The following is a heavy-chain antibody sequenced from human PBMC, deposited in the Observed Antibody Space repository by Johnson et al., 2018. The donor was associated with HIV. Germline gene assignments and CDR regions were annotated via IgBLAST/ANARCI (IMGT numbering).Heavy chain of an antibody. CDR3: ARVGYCSGGSCYSGAFDI. CDR2: IGTAGDT. D-gene: IGHD2-15*01. CDR1: GFTFSSYD. V-gene: IGHV3-13*01. Sequence: VQLVESGGGLVQPGGSLRLSCAASGFTFSSYDMHWVRQATGKGLEWVSAIGTAGDTYYPGSVKGRFTISRENAKNSLYLQMNSLRAGDTAVYYCARVGYCSGGSCYSGAFDIWGQVTMVTVSS. J-gene: IGHJ3*02.